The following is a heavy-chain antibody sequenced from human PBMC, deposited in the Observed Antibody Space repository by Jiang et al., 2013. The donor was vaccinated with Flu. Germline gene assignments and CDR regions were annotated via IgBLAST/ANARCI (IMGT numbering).Heavy chain of an antibody. Sequence: EVQLLESGGGLVQPGGSLRLSCAASGFTFSSYTMSWVRQAPGKGLEWVSGISGSGGSAYYADSVKGRLTISRDNSKNTLYLQMNSLRAEDTAVYYCAKVLEVLPTVVTPEYFQHWGQGTLVTVSS. CDR1: GFTFSSYT. J-gene: IGHJ1*01. V-gene: IGHV3-23*01. CDR3: AKVLEVLPTVVTPEYFQH. D-gene: IGHD4-23*01. CDR2: ISGSGGSA.